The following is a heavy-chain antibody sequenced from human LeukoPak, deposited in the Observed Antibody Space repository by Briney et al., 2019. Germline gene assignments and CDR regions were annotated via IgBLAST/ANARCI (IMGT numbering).Heavy chain of an antibody. Sequence: ASVKVSWKASVGTFSSYAISWVRQAPGQGLEWMGRIIPIFGTANYAQKFQGRVTITTDESTSTAYMELSSLRSEDTAVYYCARTYYDFWSPSTDYYYYMDVWGKGTTVTVSS. J-gene: IGHJ6*03. D-gene: IGHD3-3*01. CDR3: ARTYYDFWSPSTDYYYYMDV. CDR2: IIPIFGTA. V-gene: IGHV1-69*05. CDR1: VGTFSSYA.